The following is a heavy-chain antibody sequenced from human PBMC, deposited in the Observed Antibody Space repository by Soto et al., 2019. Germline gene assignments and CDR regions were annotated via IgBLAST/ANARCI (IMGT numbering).Heavy chain of an antibody. J-gene: IGHJ6*02. CDR3: ARVGRDYGDSIYYYGMDV. V-gene: IGHV4-59*01. CDR1: GGSISSYY. CDR2: IYYSGST. D-gene: IGHD4-17*01. Sequence: QVQLQESGPGLVKPSETLSLTCTVSGGSISSYYWSWIRQPPGKGLEWIGYIYYSGSTNYNPPLKSRVTLSVDTSKNQFSLKLSPVTAADTAVYYCARVGRDYGDSIYYYGMDVWGQGTTVTVSS.